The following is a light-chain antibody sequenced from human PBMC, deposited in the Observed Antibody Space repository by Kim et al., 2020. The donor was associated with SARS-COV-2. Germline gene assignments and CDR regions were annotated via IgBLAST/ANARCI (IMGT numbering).Light chain of an antibody. V-gene: IGLV2-14*03. J-gene: IGLJ1*01. CDR3: SSFSNST. CDR2: AVS. CDR1: YDY. Sequence: YDYVSWYQQHPGQAPKLIMYAVSERPSGIPDRFSGSKSGDTASLTISGLQAADEADYYCSSFSNSTFGTGTKVTVL.